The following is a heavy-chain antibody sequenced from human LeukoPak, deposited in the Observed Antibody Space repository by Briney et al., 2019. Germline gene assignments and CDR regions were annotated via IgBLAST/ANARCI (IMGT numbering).Heavy chain of an antibody. Sequence: GGSLRLSCAASGFTFSSYSMNWVRQAPGKGLEWVSSISSSSSYVYYADSVKGRFTTSRDNAKNSLYLQMNSLRAEDTAVYYCARVGEVSSGWYYNYWGQGTLVTVSS. CDR3: ARVGEVSSGWYYNY. D-gene: IGHD6-19*01. V-gene: IGHV3-21*01. J-gene: IGHJ4*02. CDR2: ISSSSSYV. CDR1: GFTFSSYS.